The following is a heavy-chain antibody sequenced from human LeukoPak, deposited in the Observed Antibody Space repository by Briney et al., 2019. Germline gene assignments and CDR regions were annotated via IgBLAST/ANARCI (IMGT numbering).Heavy chain of an antibody. D-gene: IGHD4-23*01. CDR1: GGSISSSTYY. V-gene: IGHV4-39*07. Sequence: SETLSLTCTVSGGSISSSTYYWGWIRQSPGKGLEWIGSVHYSGGSYYNPSLKSRVTISLNTSKNQFSLKLSSVTAADTAVYYCARDADYGGPFDYWGQGTLVTVSS. CDR2: VHYSGGS. J-gene: IGHJ4*02. CDR3: ARDADYGGPFDY.